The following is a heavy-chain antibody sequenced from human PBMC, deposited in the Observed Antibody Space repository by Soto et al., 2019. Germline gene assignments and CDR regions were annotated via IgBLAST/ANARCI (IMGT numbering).Heavy chain of an antibody. CDR2: ISADNGNT. Sequence: QVQLVQSGAEVKKPGASVKVSCKASGYTFTSYGISWVRQAPGQGLEWMGWISADNGNTNYAQKLQGRVTMTTDTPTSTAYMERRSPRSDDTAVYYCARDRGSYALDYWGQGTLVTVSS. CDR3: ARDRGSYALDY. D-gene: IGHD1-26*01. CDR1: GYTFTSYG. J-gene: IGHJ4*02. V-gene: IGHV1-18*01.